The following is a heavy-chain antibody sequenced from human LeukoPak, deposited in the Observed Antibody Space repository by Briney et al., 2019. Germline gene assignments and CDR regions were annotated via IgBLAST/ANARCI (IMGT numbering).Heavy chain of an antibody. CDR2: INPSGGST. J-gene: IGHJ6*03. CDR3: ARDPRFAKDYYDSSGSYGFIKRENYYMDV. V-gene: IGHV1-46*01. CDR1: GYTFTSYY. D-gene: IGHD3-22*01. Sequence: AAVKVSCKASGYTFTSYYMHWVRQAPGQGLEWMGIINPSGGSTSYAQKFQGRVTMTRDMSTSTVYMELSSLRSEDTAVYYCARDPRFAKDYYDSSGSYGFIKRENYYMDVWGKGTTVTVSS.